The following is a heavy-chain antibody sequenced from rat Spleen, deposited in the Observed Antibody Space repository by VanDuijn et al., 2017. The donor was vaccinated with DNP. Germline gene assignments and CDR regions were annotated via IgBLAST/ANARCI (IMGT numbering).Heavy chain of an antibody. V-gene: IGHV5-7*01. CDR2: ISYDGSST. Sequence: EVQLVESGGGLVQPGRSLKLSCAASGFTFSDYNMAWVRQAPKKGLECVATISYDGSSTYYRDSVKGRFTGSRDNAKSTLYLQMDSLRSEDTATYYCARPDYWGQGVMVTVSS. CDR3: ARPDY. CDR1: GFTFSDYN. J-gene: IGHJ2*01.